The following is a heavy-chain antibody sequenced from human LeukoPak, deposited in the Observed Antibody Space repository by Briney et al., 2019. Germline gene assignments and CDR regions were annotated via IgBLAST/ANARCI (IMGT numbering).Heavy chain of an antibody. CDR3: ARVGEGHCSTTSCYWTRFDP. D-gene: IGHD2-2*01. CDR2: ISAYNGNT. CDR1: GYTFTSYG. V-gene: IGHV1-18*01. J-gene: IGHJ5*02. Sequence: GASVKVSCNASGYTFTSYGISWVRQAPGQGLEWMGWISAYNGNTNYAQKLQGRVTMTTDTSTSTAYMELRSLRSDDTAVYYCARVGEGHCSTTSCYWTRFDPWGQGTLVTVSS.